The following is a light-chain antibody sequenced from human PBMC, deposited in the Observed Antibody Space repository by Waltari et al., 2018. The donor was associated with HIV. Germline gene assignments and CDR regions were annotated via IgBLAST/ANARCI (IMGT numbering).Light chain of an antibody. Sequence: DIHLTQSPSSVSASVGDTVTITCRASQSISNWLAWYQQQPGKAPKLLIYAASTLQSGVPSRFSGRGFGTDFTLTITNLQPEDFATYYCQQANSFLTFGGGTKVEIK. CDR2: AAS. CDR1: QSISNW. V-gene: IGKV1D-12*01. J-gene: IGKJ4*01. CDR3: QQANSFLT.